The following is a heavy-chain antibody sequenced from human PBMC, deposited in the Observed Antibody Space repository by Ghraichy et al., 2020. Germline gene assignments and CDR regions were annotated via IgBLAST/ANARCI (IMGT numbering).Heavy chain of an antibody. CDR1: GYTFTSYG. V-gene: IGHV1-18*01. CDR2: ISAYNGNT. CDR3: ARHNYYDSSGYYFGDAFDI. J-gene: IGHJ3*02. Sequence: SVKVSCKASGYTFTSYGISWVRQAPGQGLEWMGWISAYNGNTNYAQKLQGRVTMTTDTSTSTAYMELRSLRSDDTAVYYCARHNYYDSSGYYFGDAFDIWGQGTMVTVSS. D-gene: IGHD3-22*01.